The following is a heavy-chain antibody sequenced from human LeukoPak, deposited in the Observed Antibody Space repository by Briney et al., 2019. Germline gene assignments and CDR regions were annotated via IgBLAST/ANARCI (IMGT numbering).Heavy chain of an antibody. CDR1: GGSISSYY. J-gene: IGHJ4*02. CDR2: IYYSGSA. Sequence: SETLSLTCTVSGGSISSYYWSWIRQPPGKGLEGIGYIYYSGSANYNPSLKSRVTISVDTSKNQFSLKLSSVTAADTAVYYCARLTTAPYYFDYWGQGTLVTVSS. D-gene: IGHD1-14*01. V-gene: IGHV4-59*12. CDR3: ARLTTAPYYFDY.